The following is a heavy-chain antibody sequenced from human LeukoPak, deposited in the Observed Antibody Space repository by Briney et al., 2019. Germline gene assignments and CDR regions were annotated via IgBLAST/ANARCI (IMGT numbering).Heavy chain of an antibody. Sequence: GASVKVSCKTSGYTFTDYYIHWVRQAPGQGLEWVGWINTNSGGTNYAQKFQGRVTMTRDTSISTAYMDLSSLTSDDTAVYYCARNLVGPTDVDYWGQGTPVAVSA. CDR1: GYTFTDYY. CDR3: ARNLVGPTDVDY. CDR2: INTNSGGT. J-gene: IGHJ4*02. D-gene: IGHD1-26*01. V-gene: IGHV1-2*02.